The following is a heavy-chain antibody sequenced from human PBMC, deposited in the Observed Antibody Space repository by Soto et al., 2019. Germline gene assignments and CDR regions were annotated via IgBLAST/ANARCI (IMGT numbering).Heavy chain of an antibody. CDR2: ITPMFGTA. Sequence: QVQLVQSGAEVKKPGSSVKVSCKASGGTFSRYAISWVRQAPGQGLEWMGGITPMFGTANYAQKFQGRVTINADESTSTAYMELSSLRSDDTDFYHCARQLQYESGGYYYAYWGQGTLVTVSS. CDR1: GGTFSRYA. CDR3: ARQLQYESGGYYYAY. D-gene: IGHD3-22*01. J-gene: IGHJ4*02. V-gene: IGHV1-69*01.